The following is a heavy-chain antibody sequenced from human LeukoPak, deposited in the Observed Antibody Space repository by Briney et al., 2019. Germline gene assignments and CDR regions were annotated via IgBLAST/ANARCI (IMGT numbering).Heavy chain of an antibody. CDR3: AKASMDYYDSSGYYFYYYYGMDV. V-gene: IGHV3-23*01. CDR2: ISGSGGST. D-gene: IGHD3-22*01. CDR1: GFTFSRSS. J-gene: IGHJ6*02. Sequence: GGSLRLSCAASGFTFSRSSMSLVRQAPGKGLEWVSAISGSGGSTYYADSVKGRFTISRDNSKNTLYLQMNSLRAEDTAVYYCAKASMDYYDSSGYYFYYYYGMDVWGQGTTVIVSS.